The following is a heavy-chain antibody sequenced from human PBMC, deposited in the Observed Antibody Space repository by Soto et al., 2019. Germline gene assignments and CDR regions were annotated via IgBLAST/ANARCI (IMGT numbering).Heavy chain of an antibody. CDR2: ISYDGSNK. V-gene: IGHV3-30*18. Sequence: SLRLSCAASGFTFSSYGMHCVRQAPGKGLEWVAVISYDGSNKYYADSVKGRFTISRDNSKNTLYLQMNSLRAEDTAVYYCAKDPSRLAAGYWGKGTLVTVSS. CDR1: GFTFSSYG. CDR3: AKDPSRLAAGY. J-gene: IGHJ4*02. D-gene: IGHD6-13*01.